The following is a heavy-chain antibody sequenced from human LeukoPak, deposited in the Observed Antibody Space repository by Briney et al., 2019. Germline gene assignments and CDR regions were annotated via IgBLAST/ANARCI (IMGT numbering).Heavy chain of an antibody. CDR2: IYYSGST. J-gene: IGHJ6*03. Sequence: TLSLTCTVSGGSISSGGYYWRWIRQHPGKGLEWIGYIYYSGSTYYNPSLKSRVTISVDTSKNQFSLKLSSVTAADTAVYYCARDATPSNYGDYYYYMDVWGKGTTVTVSS. CDR3: ARDATPSNYGDYYYYMDV. V-gene: IGHV4-31*03. CDR1: GGSISSGGYY. D-gene: IGHD4-11*01.